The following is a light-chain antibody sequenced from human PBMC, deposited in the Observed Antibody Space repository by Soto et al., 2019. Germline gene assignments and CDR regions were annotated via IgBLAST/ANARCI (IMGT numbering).Light chain of an antibody. CDR2: HVS. J-gene: IGKJ4*01. CDR1: QSMYNN. CDR3: QQYNNWPLT. Sequence: EIVMTQSPATLSVSPGERATLSCRASQSMYNNLAWYQQKPGQAPRLLIYHVSARATGIPARFSGSGSGTEFTLTISSLQSEDFAVYYCQQYNNWPLTFGGGTKVEI. V-gene: IGKV3-15*01.